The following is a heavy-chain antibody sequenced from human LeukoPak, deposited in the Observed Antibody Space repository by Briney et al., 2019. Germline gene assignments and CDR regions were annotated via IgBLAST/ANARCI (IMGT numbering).Heavy chain of an antibody. V-gene: IGHV3-7*01. J-gene: IGHJ5*02. CDR1: GFTFSSYW. CDR2: IKKDGSEK. Sequence: GGSLRLSCAASGFTFSSYWMSWVRQVPGKGLEWVANIKKDGSEKKYVDSVKGRFTISRDNAENSLYLQMNSLRVEDTAVYYCVREGGSDWYSGWFDPWGQGTLVTVSS. D-gene: IGHD6-19*01. CDR3: VREGGSDWYSGWFDP.